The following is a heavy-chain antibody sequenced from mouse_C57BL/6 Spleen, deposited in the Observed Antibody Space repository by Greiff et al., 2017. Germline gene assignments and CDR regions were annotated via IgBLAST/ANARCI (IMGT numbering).Heavy chain of an antibody. CDR1: GFTFSDYG. CDR2: ISSGSSTI. V-gene: IGHV5-17*01. CDR3: AKAHYYGSSSPMDY. Sequence: EVQRVESGGGLVKPGGSLKLSCAASGFTFSDYGMHWVRQAPEKGLEWVAYISSGSSTIYYADTVKGRFTISRDNAKNTLFLQMTSLRSEDTAMYYCAKAHYYGSSSPMDYWGQGTSVTVSS. J-gene: IGHJ4*01. D-gene: IGHD1-1*01.